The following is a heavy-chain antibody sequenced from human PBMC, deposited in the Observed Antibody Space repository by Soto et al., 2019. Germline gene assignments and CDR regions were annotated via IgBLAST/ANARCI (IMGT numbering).Heavy chain of an antibody. CDR3: ARAADSCAGYSSGWHCNWFDP. J-gene: IGHJ5*02. CDR1: GYTFTGYY. V-gene: IGHV1-2*02. Sequence: GASVKVSCKASGYTFTGYYMHWMRQAPGQGLEWMGWINPNSGGTNYAQKFQGRVTMTRDTSISTAYMELSRLRSDDTAVYYCARAADSCAGYSSGWHCNWFDPWGQGTLVTVSS. CDR2: INPNSGGT. D-gene: IGHD6-19*01.